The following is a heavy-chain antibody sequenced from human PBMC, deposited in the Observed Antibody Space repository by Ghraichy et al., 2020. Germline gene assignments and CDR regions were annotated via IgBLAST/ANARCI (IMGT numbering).Heavy chain of an antibody. Sequence: GESLNISCAASGFTFSSYAMSWVRQAPGKGLEWVSAISGSGGSTYYADSVKGRFTISRDNSKNTLYLQMNSLRAEDTAVYYCAKGGHGSYYYNYYMDVWGKGTTVTVSS. V-gene: IGHV3-23*01. J-gene: IGHJ6*03. CDR1: GFTFSSYA. D-gene: IGHD1-26*01. CDR3: AKGGHGSYYYNYYMDV. CDR2: ISGSGGST.